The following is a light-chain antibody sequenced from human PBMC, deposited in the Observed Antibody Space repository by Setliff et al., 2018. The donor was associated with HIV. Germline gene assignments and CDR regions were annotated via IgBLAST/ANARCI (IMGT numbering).Light chain of an antibody. CDR1: SSDVGAYNY. J-gene: IGLJ1*01. CDR2: EVS. V-gene: IGLV2-14*01. Sequence: QSVLTQPASVSGSPGQSITVSCTGTSSDVGAYNYVSWYQQHPGKAPKLIIHEVSDRPSGVSNRFSGSKSGNTAYLTISGLQAEDEAEYYCSAYTSNSTPVFGTGTKVTVL. CDR3: SAYTSNSTPV.